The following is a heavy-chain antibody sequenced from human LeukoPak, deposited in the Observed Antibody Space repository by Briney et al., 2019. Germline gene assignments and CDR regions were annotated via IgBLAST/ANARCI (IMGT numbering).Heavy chain of an antibody. Sequence: PSETLSLTCTVSGGSVSSGSYYWSWIRQPPGKGLEWIVYIYYSGSTNYNPSLKSRVTISVDTSKNQFSLKLSSVTAADTAVYYCAREYPRYYGDYFDYWGQGTLVTVSS. D-gene: IGHD3-22*01. V-gene: IGHV4-61*01. CDR3: AREYPRYYGDYFDY. CDR1: GGSVSSGSYY. CDR2: IYYSGST. J-gene: IGHJ4*02.